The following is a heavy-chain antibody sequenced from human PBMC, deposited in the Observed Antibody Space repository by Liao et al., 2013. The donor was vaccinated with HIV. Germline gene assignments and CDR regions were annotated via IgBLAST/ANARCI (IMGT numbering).Heavy chain of an antibody. Sequence: QVQLQESGPGLVKPSETLSLTCTVSGGSLSNYYWSWIRQHPGKGLEWIGHVYYSGSTTYSPSLKSRVTMSVDTSNNQFSLKLTSVTAADTAVYYCARYRLPDLGISPDYWG. D-gene: IGHD1-14*01. CDR2: VYYSGST. CDR3: ARYRLPDLGISPDY. J-gene: IGHJ4*01. CDR1: GGSLSNYY. V-gene: IGHV4-59*01.